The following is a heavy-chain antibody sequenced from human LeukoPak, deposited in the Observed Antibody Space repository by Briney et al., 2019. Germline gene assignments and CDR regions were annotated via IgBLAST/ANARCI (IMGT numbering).Heavy chain of an antibody. V-gene: IGHV4-4*07. Sequence: SETLCLTCTVSGGSISTNYWNWIRQPAGKGLEWIGRIYVTGTTYYNPSLKSRLTMSVDASRNQFFLNLSSVTAADTAVYYCARGGPDLAREYFQYWGHGTLVTVS. CDR1: GGSISTNY. D-gene: IGHD5-12*01. J-gene: IGHJ1*01. CDR3: ARGGPDLAREYFQY. CDR2: IYVTGTT.